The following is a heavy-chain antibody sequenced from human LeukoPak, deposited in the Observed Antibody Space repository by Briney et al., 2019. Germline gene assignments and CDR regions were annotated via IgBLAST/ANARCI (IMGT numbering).Heavy chain of an antibody. J-gene: IGHJ4*02. V-gene: IGHV3-64*01. CDR2: ISSNGGST. D-gene: IGHD6-6*01. CDR1: GFTFRSYA. CDR3: AGSSQTRSFDY. Sequence: GGSLRLSCAASGFTFRSYAMHWVRQAPGKGLEYVSAISSNGGSTYYANSVKGRFTISRDNSKNTLYLQMGSLRAEDMAVYYCAGSSQTRSFDYWGQGTLVTVSS.